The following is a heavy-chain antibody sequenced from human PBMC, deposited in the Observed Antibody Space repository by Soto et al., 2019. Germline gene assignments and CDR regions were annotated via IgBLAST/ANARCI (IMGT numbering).Heavy chain of an antibody. D-gene: IGHD6-19*01. CDR3: ARLRSGYSSGWYRFFAFDI. Sequence: KQSQTLSLTCAISGDSVSSNSAAWNWIRQSPSRGLEWLGRTYYRSKWYNDYAVSVKSRITINPDTSKNQFSLQLNSVTPEDTAVYYCARLRSGYSSGWYRFFAFDIWGQGTMVTVSS. V-gene: IGHV6-1*01. CDR1: GDSVSSNSAA. J-gene: IGHJ3*02. CDR2: TYYRSKWYN.